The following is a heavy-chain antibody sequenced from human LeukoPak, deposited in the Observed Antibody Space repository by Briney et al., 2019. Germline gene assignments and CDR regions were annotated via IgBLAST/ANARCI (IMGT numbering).Heavy chain of an antibody. CDR1: GFTFSSFW. V-gene: IGHV3-74*01. CDR2: IKGDGITT. J-gene: IGHJ4*02. D-gene: IGHD2-21*01. CDR3: AKDLHEIAADY. Sequence: RGSLRLSCEASGFTFSSFWMHWVRQAPGKGLVWVARIKGDGITTNYADPAKGRFTVSRDNAKNTVYLQMNSLRAEDTAVYYCAKDLHEIAADYWGQGTLVTVAS.